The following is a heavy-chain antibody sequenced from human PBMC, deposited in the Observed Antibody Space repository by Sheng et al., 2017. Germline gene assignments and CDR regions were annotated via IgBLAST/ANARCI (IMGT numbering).Heavy chain of an antibody. CDR3: ARESVAGANDNWFDP. CDR2: IRPYNGNT. D-gene: IGHD1-26*01. V-gene: IGHV1-18*01. CDR1: GGTFSSYA. Sequence: QVQLVQSGAEVKKPGSSVKVSCKASGGTFSSYAISWVRQAPGQGLEWMGWIRPYNGNTNYAEKFQGRVTMTTDTSTSTTYMELRSLILDDTAVYYCARESVAGANDNWFDPRAEEPSSPSPQ. J-gene: IGHJ5*01.